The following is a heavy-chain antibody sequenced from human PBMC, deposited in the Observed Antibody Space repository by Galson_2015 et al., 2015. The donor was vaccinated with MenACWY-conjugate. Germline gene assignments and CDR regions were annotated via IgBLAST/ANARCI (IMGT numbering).Heavy chain of an antibody. CDR3: ARDNSAGPDLFDY. D-gene: IGHD4-23*01. V-gene: IGHV3-74*01. CDR1: GFTFSSYW. CDR2: INNDGSDT. J-gene: IGHJ4*02. Sequence: TLRLSCAASGFTFSSYWMHWVRQAPGKGLLWVSRINNDGSDTSYADSVKGRFTISRDNAKNTLYLQMNSLRAEDTAMYYCARDNSAGPDLFDYWGQGTLVTVSS.